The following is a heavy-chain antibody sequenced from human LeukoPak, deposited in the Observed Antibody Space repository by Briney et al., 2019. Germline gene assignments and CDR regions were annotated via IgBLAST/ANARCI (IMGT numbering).Heavy chain of an antibody. Sequence: SETLSLTCAVYGGSFSGYYWSWIRQPPGKGLEWIGEINHSGSTNYNPSPKSRVTISVDTSKNQFSLKLSSVTAADTAVYYCARGRRIAAAGTRGSFVFDYWGQGTLVTVSS. J-gene: IGHJ4*02. CDR2: INHSGST. D-gene: IGHD6-13*01. V-gene: IGHV4-34*01. CDR1: GGSFSGYY. CDR3: ARGRRIAAAGTRGSFVFDY.